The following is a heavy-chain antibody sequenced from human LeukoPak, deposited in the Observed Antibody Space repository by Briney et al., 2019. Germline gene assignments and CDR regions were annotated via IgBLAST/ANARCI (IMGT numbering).Heavy chain of an antibody. CDR3: AKYSGYDPHYYYYYYYMDV. CDR2: ISGSGGST. Sequence: PGGSLRLSCTASGFTFSSYAMSWVRQAPGEGLEWVSAISGSGGSTYYADSVKGRFTISRDNSKNTLYLQMNSLRAEDTAVYYCAKYSGYDPHYYYYYYYMDVWGKGTTVTVSS. D-gene: IGHD5-12*01. V-gene: IGHV3-23*01. CDR1: GFTFSSYA. J-gene: IGHJ6*03.